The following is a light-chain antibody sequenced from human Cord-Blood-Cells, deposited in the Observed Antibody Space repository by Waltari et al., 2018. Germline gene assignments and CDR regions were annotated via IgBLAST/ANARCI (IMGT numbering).Light chain of an antibody. J-gene: IGLJ1*01. CDR3: CSYAGSYTYV. Sequence: QSALTQPRSVSGSPGQSVTIPCTGTSRDVGGCNYVSWYQQHPGKAPKLMIYDVSKRPSGVPDRFSGSKSGNTASLTISGLQAEDEADYYCCSYAGSYTYVFGTGTKVTVL. V-gene: IGLV2-11*01. CDR2: DVS. CDR1: SRDVGGCNY.